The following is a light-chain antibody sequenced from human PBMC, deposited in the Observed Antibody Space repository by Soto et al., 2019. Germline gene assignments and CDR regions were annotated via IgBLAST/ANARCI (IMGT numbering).Light chain of an antibody. Sequence: QSALTQPASVSGSPGQSITISCTGTISDFVIYNYVSWYQQHPGRAPKLMLYGVSNRPSGVSNRFSGSKSGNTASLTISGLQAEDEADYYCSSHTTSSALQVFGTGTKATVL. CDR2: GVS. CDR1: ISDFVIYNY. V-gene: IGLV2-14*01. J-gene: IGLJ1*01. CDR3: SSHTTSSALQV.